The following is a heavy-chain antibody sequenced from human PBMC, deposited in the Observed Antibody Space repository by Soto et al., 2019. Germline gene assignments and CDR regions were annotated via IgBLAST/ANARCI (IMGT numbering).Heavy chain of an antibody. CDR3: ARDTYDFWSGYYVDFGAFDI. J-gene: IGHJ3*02. CDR2: ISAYNGNT. D-gene: IGHD3-3*01. CDR1: GYTFTSYG. V-gene: IGHV1-18*01. Sequence: ASVKVSCKASGYTFTSYGISWVRQAPGQGLEWMGWISAYNGNTNYAQKLQGRVTMTTDTSTSTAYMELRSLRSDDTAVYYCARDTYDFWSGYYVDFGAFDIWGQGTMVTVSS.